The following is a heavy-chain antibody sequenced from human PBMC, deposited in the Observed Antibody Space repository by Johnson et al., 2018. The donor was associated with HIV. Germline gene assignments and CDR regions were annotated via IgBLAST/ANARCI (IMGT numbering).Heavy chain of an antibody. Sequence: MQLVESGGGLVQPGGSLRLSCAASGFIFSSYWMTWVRQAPGKGLEWLANIREDGRDKYYAGSVKGRFTISGDNAKNSLYLQMNNRRGEDTAMYYCARGRYSSSWTNDAFEIWGQGTMVTVSS. CDR3: ARGRYSSSWTNDAFEI. D-gene: IGHD6-13*01. J-gene: IGHJ3*02. CDR1: GFIFSSYW. CDR2: IREDGRDK. V-gene: IGHV3-7*02.